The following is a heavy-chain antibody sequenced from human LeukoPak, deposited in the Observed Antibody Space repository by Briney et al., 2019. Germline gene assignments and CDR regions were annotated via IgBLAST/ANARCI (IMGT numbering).Heavy chain of an antibody. CDR1: GYTFTSYG. Sequence: ASVKVSCKTSGYTFTSYGLSWVRRPPGQGLEWMGWISASNINTHYAQRLQGRVTMTTDTSTSTAYMELRSLRSDDTAVYYCASGELSIDYWGQGTLVTVSS. J-gene: IGHJ4*02. V-gene: IGHV1-18*01. CDR3: ASGELSIDY. CDR2: ISASNINT. D-gene: IGHD1-7*01.